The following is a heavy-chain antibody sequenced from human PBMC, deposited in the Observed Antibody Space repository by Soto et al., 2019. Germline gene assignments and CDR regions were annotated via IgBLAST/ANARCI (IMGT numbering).Heavy chain of an antibody. CDR2: MWYDGSQK. D-gene: IGHD3-22*01. V-gene: IGHV3-33*01. CDR3: ARDSTHYYDSSELFDI. CDR1: GFTFSSYA. J-gene: IGHJ3*02. Sequence: QVQLVESGGGVVQPGRSLRLSCAASGFTFSSYAMHWVRQAPGKGLEWVAIMWYDGSQKYYGDSVRGRFTISRDNSKNTLYLQMNSLRAEDTAVYYCARDSTHYYDSSELFDIWGQGTMVTVSS.